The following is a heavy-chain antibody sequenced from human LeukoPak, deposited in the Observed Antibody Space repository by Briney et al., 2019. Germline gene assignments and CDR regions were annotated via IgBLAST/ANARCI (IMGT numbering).Heavy chain of an antibody. J-gene: IGHJ3*02. CDR2: IIPIFGTA. CDR3: ARGKGYYDSSGYYSDAFDI. D-gene: IGHD3-22*01. CDR1: GGTFSSYA. Sequence: SVKVSCKASGGTFSSYAISWVRQAPGQGLEWMGGIIPIFGTANYAQKFQGRVTITADESTSTAYMELSSLRSADTAVYYCARGKGYYDSSGYYSDAFDIWGQGTMVTVSS. V-gene: IGHV1-69*01.